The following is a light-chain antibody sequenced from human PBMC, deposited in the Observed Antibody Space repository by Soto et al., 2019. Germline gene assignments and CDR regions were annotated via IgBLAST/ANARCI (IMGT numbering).Light chain of an antibody. CDR3: QQLHNFPLN. CDR2: AAS. CDR1: QGISSS. Sequence: EIQLAQSSSFLCGPLVAIVNMTWRASQGISSSLAWYQQKPGEAPRLLIYAASTLQSGVPSRFSGSGYGTEFTLTISSLQPDDFASYYCQQLHNFPLNFGQGPRREIK. J-gene: IGKJ5*01. V-gene: IGKV1-9*01.